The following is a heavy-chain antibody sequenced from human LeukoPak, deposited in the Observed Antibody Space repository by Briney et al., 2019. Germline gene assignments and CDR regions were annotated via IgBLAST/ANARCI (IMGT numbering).Heavy chain of an antibody. V-gene: IGHV4-59*12. Sequence: SETLSLTCTVSGGSISSYYWTWVRPPPGKGLEWIGYAYHRGSANSNPSLKCRVTISVETFKNQFSLKLSSVTAAATAVYYCARDPFYCSGGSCYTTWGQGTLVTVSS. CDR2: AYHRGSA. CDR1: GGSISSYY. J-gene: IGHJ4*02. CDR3: ARDPFYCSGGSCYTT. D-gene: IGHD2-15*01.